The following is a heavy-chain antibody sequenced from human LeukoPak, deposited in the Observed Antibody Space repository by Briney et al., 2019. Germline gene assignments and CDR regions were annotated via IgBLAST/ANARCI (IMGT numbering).Heavy chain of an antibody. D-gene: IGHD3-9*01. CDR2: IYYGGNT. V-gene: IGHV4-59*01. CDR3: ARDNDISRGFYYAMDV. Sequence: SETLSLTCTVSGDSISTYYWSWVRQPPGKGLVWIGYIYYGGNTNYNPSLKSRVTISVDTSKNQFSLKLSSVTAVDTAVYYCARDNDISRGFYYAMDVWGQGTTVIVSS. J-gene: IGHJ6*02. CDR1: GDSISTYY.